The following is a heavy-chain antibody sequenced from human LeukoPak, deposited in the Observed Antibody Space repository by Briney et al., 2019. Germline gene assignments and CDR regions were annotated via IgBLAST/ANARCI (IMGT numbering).Heavy chain of an antibody. D-gene: IGHD3-3*01. J-gene: IGHJ4*02. CDR3: ARADFSYDFWSGYMGLDY. Sequence: SETLSLTCTVSGGSISSNSYYWGWIRQPPGKGLEWIGSIYYSGSTYYNPSLKSRVTISVDTSKNQFSLKLSSVTAADTAVYYCARADFSYDFWSGYMGLDYWGQGTLVTVSS. CDR2: IYYSGST. V-gene: IGHV4-39*01. CDR1: GGSISSNSYY.